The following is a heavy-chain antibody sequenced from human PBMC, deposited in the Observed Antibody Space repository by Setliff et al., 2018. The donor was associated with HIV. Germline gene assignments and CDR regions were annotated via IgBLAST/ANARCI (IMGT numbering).Heavy chain of an antibody. CDR2: ITHSGSA. J-gene: IGHJ6*03. CDR1: GGSFSAYY. D-gene: IGHD5-18*01. Sequence: SETLSLTCAVYGGSFSAYYWSWIRQPPGKGLEWIGEITHSGSANYNPSLKSRVTISVDTSKNQFSLKLSSVTAADTAVYYCARHLYNYGYYYMDVWGKGTTVTVSS. CDR3: ARHLYNYGYYYMDV. V-gene: IGHV4-34*01.